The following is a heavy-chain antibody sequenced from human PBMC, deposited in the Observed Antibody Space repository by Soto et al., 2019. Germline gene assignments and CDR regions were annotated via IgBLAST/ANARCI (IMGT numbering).Heavy chain of an antibody. CDR2: IIPIFGTA. V-gene: IGHV1-69*13. J-gene: IGHJ5*02. D-gene: IGHD6-13*01. CDR1: GGTFSSYA. CDR3: ARDPVPQYSSSWINWFDP. Sequence: GASVKVSCKASGGTFSSYAISWVRQAPGQGLEWMGKIIPIFGTANYAQKLKSRVTITADESTSTAYKELSSLRSEDTAVYYCARDPVPQYSSSWINWFDPWGQGTLVTV.